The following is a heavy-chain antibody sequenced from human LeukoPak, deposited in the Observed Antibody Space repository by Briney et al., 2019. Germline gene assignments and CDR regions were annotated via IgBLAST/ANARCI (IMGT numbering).Heavy chain of an antibody. D-gene: IGHD2-15*01. J-gene: IGHJ4*02. CDR1: GGSISSSSYY. V-gene: IGHV4-39*01. Sequence: SETLSLTCTVSGGSISSSSYYWGWIRQPPGKGLEWIGSIYYSGSTYYNPSLKSRVTISVDTSKNKFSVKLSSVTAADTAVYYCARLAYCSGDSCQSPVDYWGLGTLVTVSS. CDR3: ARLAYCSGDSCQSPVDY. CDR2: IYYSGST.